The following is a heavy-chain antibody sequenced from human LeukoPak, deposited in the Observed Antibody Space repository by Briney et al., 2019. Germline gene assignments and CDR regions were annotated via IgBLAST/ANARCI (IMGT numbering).Heavy chain of an antibody. CDR3: ARANENKRSGYSYGAYDY. CDR2: INSDGSST. J-gene: IGHJ4*02. D-gene: IGHD5-18*01. CDR1: GFTFSSYW. Sequence: PGGSLRLSCAASGFTFSSYWMHWVRQAPGKGLVWVSRINSDGSSTSYADSVKGRFTISRDNAKNTLYLQMNSLRAEDTAVYYCARANENKRSGYSYGAYDYWGQGTLVTVSS. V-gene: IGHV3-74*01.